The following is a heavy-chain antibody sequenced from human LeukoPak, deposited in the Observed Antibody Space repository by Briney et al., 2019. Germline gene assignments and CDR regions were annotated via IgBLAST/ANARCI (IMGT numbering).Heavy chain of an antibody. V-gene: IGHV3-30*03. D-gene: IGHD4-17*01. Sequence: PGRSLRLSCAASGFTFSSYGMHWVRQAPGKGLEWVAVISYDGSNKYYADSVKGRFTISRDNSKDTLYLQMNSLRAEDTAVYYCTYAKRHWGQGTLVTVSS. J-gene: IGHJ4*02. CDR3: TYAKRH. CDR1: GFTFSSYG. CDR2: ISYDGSNK.